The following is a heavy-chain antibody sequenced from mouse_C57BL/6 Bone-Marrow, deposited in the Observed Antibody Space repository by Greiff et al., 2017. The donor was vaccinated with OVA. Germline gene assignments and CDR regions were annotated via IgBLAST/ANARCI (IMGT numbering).Heavy chain of an antibody. CDR3: ARGTTVVAGNFDV. V-gene: IGHV1-76*01. CDR2: IYPGSGNT. J-gene: IGHJ1*03. CDR1: GYTFTDYY. D-gene: IGHD1-1*01. Sequence: QVQLKQSGAELVRPGASVKLSCKASGYTFTDYYINWVKQRPGQGLEWIARIYPGSGNTYYNEKFKGKATLTAEKSSSTAYMQLSSLTSEDSAVYFCARGTTVVAGNFDVWGTGTTVTVSS.